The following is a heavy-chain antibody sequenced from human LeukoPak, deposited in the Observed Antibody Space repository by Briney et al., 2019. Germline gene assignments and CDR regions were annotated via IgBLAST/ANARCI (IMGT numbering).Heavy chain of an antibody. D-gene: IGHD3-16*01. CDR3: TTGPSYGYEW. CDR2: IKTDGRTT. V-gene: IGHV3-74*01. J-gene: IGHJ4*02. Sequence: PGGSLRLSCAASGMTFSNHWMHWVRQAPGKGLVWVPLIKTDGRTTIYADSVKGRFTISRDNGKSILYLQMNSLRAEDTAIYYCTTGPSYGYEWWGQGTVVTVSS. CDR1: GMTFSNHW.